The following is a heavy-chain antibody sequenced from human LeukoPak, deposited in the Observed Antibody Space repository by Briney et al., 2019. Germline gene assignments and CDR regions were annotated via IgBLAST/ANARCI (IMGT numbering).Heavy chain of an antibody. V-gene: IGHV4-39*07. Sequence: PSETLSLTCTVSGGSISTSNYYWGWIRQPPGKGLEWIGNIFYSGSTYYSPSLKSRVTISLDTSRSQFSLKLNSVTAADTAVYYCASLRTSYYYYYMDVWGKGTTVTISS. CDR2: IFYSGST. CDR1: GGSISTSNYY. CDR3: ASLRTSYYYYYMDV. J-gene: IGHJ6*03. D-gene: IGHD3-16*01.